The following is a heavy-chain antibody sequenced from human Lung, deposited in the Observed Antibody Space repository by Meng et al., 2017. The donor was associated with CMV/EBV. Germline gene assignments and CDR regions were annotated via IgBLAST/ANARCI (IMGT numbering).Heavy chain of an antibody. CDR3: ARGTGYSSSSGVY. J-gene: IGHJ4*02. CDR1: GYTFTGYY. CDR2: INPNSGGT. V-gene: IGHV1-2*02. D-gene: IGHD6-6*01. Sequence: SVXVSXXASGYTFTGYYMHWVRQAPGQGLEWMGWINPNSGGTNYAQKFQGRVTMTRDTSISTAYMELSRLRSDDTAVYYCARGTGYSSSSGVYWGQGPLVTVSS.